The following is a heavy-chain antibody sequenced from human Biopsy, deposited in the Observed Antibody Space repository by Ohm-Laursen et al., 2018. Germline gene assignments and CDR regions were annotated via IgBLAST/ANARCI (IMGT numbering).Heavy chain of an antibody. CDR2: INPNSGNA. J-gene: IGHJ6*02. CDR1: GYTFTSYD. CDR3: ARVPAYPSIDGYYGLDL. D-gene: IGHD3-9*01. Sequence: ASVEVSCKASGYTFTSYDINWVRQATGQGLEWMGWINPNSGNANYAQSFQGRLTVTRDTSISTAYMELTSLTFDDTAIYYCARVPAYPSIDGYYGLDLWGQGTTVIVSS. V-gene: IGHV1-8*01.